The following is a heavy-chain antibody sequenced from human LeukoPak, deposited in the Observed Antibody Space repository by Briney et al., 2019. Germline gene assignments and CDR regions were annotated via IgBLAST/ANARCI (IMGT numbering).Heavy chain of an antibody. CDR2: ISGGSTYI. V-gene: IGHV3-21*04. CDR3: AKARGICGGDCYSNRYGMDV. J-gene: IGHJ6*02. D-gene: IGHD2-21*02. Sequence: GGSLRLSCAASGFTFSSYSMNWVRQAPGKGLEWVSSISGGSTYIDYADSVKGRFTISRDNAKNSLYLQMNSLRAEDTAVYYCAKARGICGGDCYSNRYGMDVWGQGTTVTVSS. CDR1: GFTFSSYS.